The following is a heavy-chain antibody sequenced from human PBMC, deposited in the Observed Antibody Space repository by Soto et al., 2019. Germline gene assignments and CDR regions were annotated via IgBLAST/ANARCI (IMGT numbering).Heavy chain of an antibody. CDR2: IKSKSDGGTT. Sequence: PGGSLRLSCAASGITFSNAWMSWVRQAPGKGLEWVGRIKSKSDGGTTDYAAPVKGRFTIARDDSKNTLYLQMNSLKVEDTAVYYCTTGLGKAQGGMDVWGQGTTVTVCS. J-gene: IGHJ6*01. CDR1: GITFSNAW. V-gene: IGHV3-15*01. D-gene: IGHD6-13*01. CDR3: TTGLGKAQGGMDV.